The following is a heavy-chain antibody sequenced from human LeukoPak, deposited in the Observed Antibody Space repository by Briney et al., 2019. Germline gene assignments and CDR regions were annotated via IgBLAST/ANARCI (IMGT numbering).Heavy chain of an antibody. CDR3: AREVKVGNTGYYFDY. V-gene: IGHV4-59*01. J-gene: IGHJ4*02. CDR2: IYYSGST. Sequence: SETLSLTCTVSGDSISGYYWSWLRQPPGKGLECLGYIYYSGSTNYNPSLTRRGTITVDKTKKQFSLKLNSVTAADTALYYCAREVKVGNTGYYFDYWGQGTLVTVSS. D-gene: IGHD2/OR15-2a*01. CDR1: GDSISGYY.